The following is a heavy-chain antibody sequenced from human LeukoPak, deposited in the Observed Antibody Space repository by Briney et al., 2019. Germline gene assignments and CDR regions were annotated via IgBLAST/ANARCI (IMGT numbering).Heavy chain of an antibody. CDR3: ARTTTIYGVVYYFNS. V-gene: IGHV4-59*01. J-gene: IGHJ4*02. D-gene: IGHD3-3*01. CDR2: ISDSGST. CDR1: GGSISPYY. Sequence: PSETLSLTCTVSGGSISPYYWSWIRQPPGKGLEWIGFISDSGSTNYGPSLKSRVTISVDTSKNQFSLKLSSVTAADTAVYYCARTTTIYGVVYYFNSWGQGTLVTVPS.